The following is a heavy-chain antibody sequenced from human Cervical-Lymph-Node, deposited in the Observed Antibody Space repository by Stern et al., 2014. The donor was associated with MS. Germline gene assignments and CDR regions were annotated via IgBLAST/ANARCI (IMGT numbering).Heavy chain of an antibody. Sequence: VKLVESGGGLVKPGGSLRLSCAASGFTFSSYSMNWVRQAPGKGLEWVSSIRSSSSYIYYADSVKGRFTISRDNAKNSLYLQMNSLRAEDTAVYYCARDLGYSSSWSYWYFDLWGRGTLVTVSS. V-gene: IGHV3-21*01. CDR3: ARDLGYSSSWSYWYFDL. J-gene: IGHJ2*01. CDR2: IRSSSSYI. D-gene: IGHD6-13*01. CDR1: GFTFSSYS.